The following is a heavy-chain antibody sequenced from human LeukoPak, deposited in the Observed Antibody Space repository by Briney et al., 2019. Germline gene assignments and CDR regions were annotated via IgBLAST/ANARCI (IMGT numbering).Heavy chain of an antibody. V-gene: IGHV3-23*01. CDR3: AKDRGKTVTMIAPDAFDI. Sequence: GGSLRLSCAVSGITLSNYGMSWVRQAPGKGLEWVAGISDSGGRTNYADSVKGRFTISRDNSKNTLYLQMNSLRAEDTAVYYCAKDRGKTVTMIAPDAFDIWGQGTMVTVSS. J-gene: IGHJ3*02. CDR1: GITLSNYG. D-gene: IGHD3-22*01. CDR2: ISDSGGRT.